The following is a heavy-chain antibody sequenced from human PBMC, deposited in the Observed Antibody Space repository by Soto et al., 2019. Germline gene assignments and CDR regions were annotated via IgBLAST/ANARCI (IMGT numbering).Heavy chain of an antibody. D-gene: IGHD3-22*01. V-gene: IGHV2-5*02. CDR3: AHRLHYYDSSGLSHDAFDI. CDR2: IYWDDDK. CDR1: GFSLSTSEVG. Sequence: PTLVNPTQTLTLTCTFSGFSLSTSEVGVGWVRQPPGKALEWVALIYWDDDKRYSPSLKSRLTITKDTSKNQVVLTMTNMDPVDTATYYCAHRLHYYDSSGLSHDAFDIWGQGTMVTVSS. J-gene: IGHJ3*02.